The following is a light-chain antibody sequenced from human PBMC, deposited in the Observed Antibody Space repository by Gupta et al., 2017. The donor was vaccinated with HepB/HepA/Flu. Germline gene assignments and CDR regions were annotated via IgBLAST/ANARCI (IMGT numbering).Light chain of an antibody. CDR2: DDS. V-gene: IGLV3-21*03. Sequence: SSVLTPPPSVSVAPGKTARVPCGANNIGNKNVHWYQQKPGQAPVLVVYDDSGRSSGVPERFSGSNSGNTATLTISGVEAGDEADYFCQVWGRSTDHVVFGGGTKLTVL. CDR1: NIGNKN. CDR3: QVWGRSTDHVV. J-gene: IGLJ2*01.